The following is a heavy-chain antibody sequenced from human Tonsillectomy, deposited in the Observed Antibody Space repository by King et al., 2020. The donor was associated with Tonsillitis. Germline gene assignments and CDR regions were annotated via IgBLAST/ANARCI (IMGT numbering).Heavy chain of an antibody. V-gene: IGHV4-59*11. Sequence: QLQESGPGLVKPSETLSLTCTVSGGSISGHYWSWIRQPPGKGLEWIGYIYYSGSTKYNPSLTSRVTISVDTSKNQFSLKLSSVTAADTAVNYCARGGGYCSGGSCYSGYYYYGMDVWGQGTTVTVSS. CDR3: ARGGGYCSGGSCYSGYYYYGMDV. CDR2: IYYSGST. D-gene: IGHD2-15*01. J-gene: IGHJ6*02. CDR1: GGSISGHY.